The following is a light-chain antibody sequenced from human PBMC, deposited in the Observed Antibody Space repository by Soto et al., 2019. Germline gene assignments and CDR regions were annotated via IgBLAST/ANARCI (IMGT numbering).Light chain of an antibody. Sequence: DVVMTQSPLSLAVTLGQAAAIYCRSSQGLVYSDGNTDLNWFQQRPGQSPRRLIYKVSNRDSGVPDRFSGSGSGTDFTLKISWVEAEDVGVYYCMQAGHWPYTFGQGTKLEIK. CDR1: QGLVYSDGNTD. V-gene: IGKV2-30*01. J-gene: IGKJ2*01. CDR2: KVS. CDR3: MQAGHWPYT.